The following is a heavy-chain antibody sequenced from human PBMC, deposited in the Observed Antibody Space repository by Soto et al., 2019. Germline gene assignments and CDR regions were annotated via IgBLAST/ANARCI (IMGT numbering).Heavy chain of an antibody. J-gene: IGHJ6*02. D-gene: IGHD3-10*01. CDR1: GGSISSYY. CDR2: IYYSGST. Sequence: SETLSLTCTVSGGSISSYYWSWIRQPPGKGLEWIGYIYYSGSTNYNPSLKSRVTISVDTSKNQFSLKLSSVTAADTAVYYCARGLWFGELQYYYYGMDLWGQGTSVTVSS. V-gene: IGHV4-59*01. CDR3: ARGLWFGELQYYYYGMDL.